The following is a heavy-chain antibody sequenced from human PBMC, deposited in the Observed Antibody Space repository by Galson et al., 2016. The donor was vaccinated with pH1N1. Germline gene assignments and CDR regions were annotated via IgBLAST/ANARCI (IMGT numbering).Heavy chain of an antibody. J-gene: IGHJ4*02. D-gene: IGHD4-17*01. CDR1: GFIFSDYW. CDR3: ATGDYDTSLY. CDR2: INQDGSRK. V-gene: IGHV3-7*01. Sequence: SLRLSCAASGFIFSDYWMSWVRQAPGKGLEWVAKINQDGSRKYYVDSMKGRCTISRENAENSLSLQMNSLRVEDTALYYCATGDYDTSLYWGQGILVTVSS.